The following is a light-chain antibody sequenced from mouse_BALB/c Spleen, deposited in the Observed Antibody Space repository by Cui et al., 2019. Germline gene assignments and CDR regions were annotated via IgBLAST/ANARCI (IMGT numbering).Light chain of an antibody. J-gene: IGKJ1*01. Sequence: QIVLTQSPPFMSASLVREITLTCSASSSVSYMHWYQQKSGTSPKLLIYITSNLASGVPSRFSGSGSGTFYSLTISSVEAEDAADYYCHQWSSYPWTFGVGTKLEIK. CDR1: SSVSY. V-gene: IGKV4-80*01. CDR2: ITS. CDR3: HQWSSYPWT.